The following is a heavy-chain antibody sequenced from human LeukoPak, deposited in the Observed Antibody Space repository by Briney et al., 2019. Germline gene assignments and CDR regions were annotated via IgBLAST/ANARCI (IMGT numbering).Heavy chain of an antibody. CDR2: INPSGGST. D-gene: IGHD1-26*01. J-gene: IGHJ4*02. CDR3: AREATSSGGFDY. V-gene: IGHV1-46*01. CDR1: GYTFTNYY. Sequence: ASVKVSCKASGYTFTNYYIHWVRQAPGQGLECMGIINPSGGSTSYAQKFQGRVTMTRDMSTSTVYMELSSLRSEDTAVYYCAREATSSGGFDYWGQGTLVTVSS.